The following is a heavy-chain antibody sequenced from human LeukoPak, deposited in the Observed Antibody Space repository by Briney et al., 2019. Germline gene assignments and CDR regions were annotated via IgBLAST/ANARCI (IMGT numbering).Heavy chain of an antibody. CDR1: GGSISSGGYS. J-gene: IGHJ4*02. CDR2: IYHSGST. CDR3: ARGAYGSYFDY. V-gene: IGHV4-30-2*01. Sequence: SETLSLTCAVSGGSISSGGYSWSWIRQPPGKGLEWIGYIYHSGSTYYNPSLKSRVTISVDRSKNQFSLKLSSVTAADTAAYYCARGAYGSYFDYWGQGTLVTVSS. D-gene: IGHD3-10*01.